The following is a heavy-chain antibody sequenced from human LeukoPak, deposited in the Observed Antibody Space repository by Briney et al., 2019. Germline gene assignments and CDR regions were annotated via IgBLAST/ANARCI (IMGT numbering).Heavy chain of an antibody. J-gene: IGHJ4*02. V-gene: IGHV3-23*01. CDR1: GFTFSSYG. D-gene: IGHD3-3*01. Sequence: GGSLRLSCAASGFTFSSYGMSWVRQAPGKGLEWVSAISGSGGSTYYADSVKGRFTISRDNAKNSLYLQMNSLRAEDTAVYYCARDLYARGDNDLGYWGQGTLVTVSS. CDR2: ISGSGGST. CDR3: ARDLYARGDNDLGY.